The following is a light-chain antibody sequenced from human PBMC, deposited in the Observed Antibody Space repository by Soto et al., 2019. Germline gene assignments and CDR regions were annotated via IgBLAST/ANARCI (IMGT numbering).Light chain of an antibody. CDR1: SSDVGGYNY. V-gene: IGLV2-8*01. CDR3: SSYAGTKNFGV. J-gene: IGLJ2*01. Sequence: QSALTQPPSASGSPGQSVTISCTGTSSDVGGYNYVSWYQQHPGKVPKLLIYEVSERPSGVPDRFSGSKSGNTASLTVSGXXXXXXXDYYCSSYAGTKNFGVFGGGTQLTVL. CDR2: EVS.